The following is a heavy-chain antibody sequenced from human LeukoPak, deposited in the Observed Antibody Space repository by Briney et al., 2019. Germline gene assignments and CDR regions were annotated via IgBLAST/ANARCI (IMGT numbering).Heavy chain of an antibody. Sequence: GGSLRLSCAASGFTFDDYAMHWVRQAPGKGLEWVSGISWNSGSIGYADSVKGRFTISRDNAKNSLYLQMNSLRAEDTALYYCAKDRRSSSALFDYWGQGTLVTVSS. CDR3: AKDRRSSSALFDY. CDR1: GFTFDDYA. J-gene: IGHJ4*02. CDR2: ISWNSGSI. V-gene: IGHV3-9*01. D-gene: IGHD6-6*01.